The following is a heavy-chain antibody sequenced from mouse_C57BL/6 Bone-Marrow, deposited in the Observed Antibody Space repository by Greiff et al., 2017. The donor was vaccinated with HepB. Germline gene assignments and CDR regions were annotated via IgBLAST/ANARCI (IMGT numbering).Heavy chain of an antibody. J-gene: IGHJ2*01. CDR3: ARGGPDGDFDS. CDR1: GYTFTNYW. Sequence: QVQLQQSGAELVRPGPSVKMSCKASGYTFTNYWIGWAKQRPGHGLEWIGDIYPGGGYTNYNEKFKGKATLTADKSSSTAYMQFRSLTSEDSALYYWARGGPDGDFDSWAQAPTRTVPS. CDR2: IYPGGGYT. V-gene: IGHV1-63*01.